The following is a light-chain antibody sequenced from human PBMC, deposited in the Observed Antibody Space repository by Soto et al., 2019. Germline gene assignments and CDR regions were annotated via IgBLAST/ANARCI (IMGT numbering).Light chain of an antibody. V-gene: IGLV6-57*04. CDR3: QSYDSNDQV. Sequence: NFMLTQPHSVSESPGKTVTISCTRSSGSIASDYVQWYQQRPGSAPSTVIYKDDQRPSGVPDRFSGAIDSSSTSASLTSSGLQTEDEADYYCQSYDSNDQVFGGGTKLTVL. CDR2: KDD. CDR1: SGSIASDY. J-gene: IGLJ3*02.